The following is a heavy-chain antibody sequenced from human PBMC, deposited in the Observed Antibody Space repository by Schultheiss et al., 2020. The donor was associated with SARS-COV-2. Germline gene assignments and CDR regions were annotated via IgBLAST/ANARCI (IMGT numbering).Heavy chain of an antibody. V-gene: IGHV4-39*07. CDR2: IYHSGTA. Sequence: SETLSLTCTVSGGSISSSSYYWGWIRLPPGKGLEWIGEIYHSGTANYNPSLKSRVTMSVDHSKNQFSLKLSSVTAADTAVYYCAREEGFDLWSGYESWGQGILVTVSS. CDR3: AREEGFDLWSGYES. CDR1: GGSISSSSYY. J-gene: IGHJ4*02. D-gene: IGHD3-3*01.